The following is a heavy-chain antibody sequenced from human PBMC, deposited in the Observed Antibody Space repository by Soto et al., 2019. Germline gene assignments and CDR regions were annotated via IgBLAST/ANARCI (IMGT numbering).Heavy chain of an antibody. CDR2: IDWDDDK. V-gene: IGHV2-70*01. Sequence: SGPTLVNPTQTLTLTCTFSGFSLSTSGMCVSWIRQPPGKALEWLALIDWDDDKYYSTSLKTRLTISKDTSKNQVVLTMTNMDPMDTATYYCARSYSSGWPVPGFDYWGQGTLVTVSS. CDR1: GFSLSTSGMC. D-gene: IGHD6-19*01. CDR3: ARSYSSGWPVPGFDY. J-gene: IGHJ4*02.